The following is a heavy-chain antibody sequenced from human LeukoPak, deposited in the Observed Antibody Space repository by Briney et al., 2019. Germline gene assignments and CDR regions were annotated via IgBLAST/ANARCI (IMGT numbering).Heavy chain of an antibody. CDR3: ARDGYNSYYYYMDV. CDR2: IYYGGTT. Sequence: PSETLSLTCTVSGGSISSSSHYWAWIRQPPGKGLGWIGSIYYGGTTFYNPSLKSRVTISVDTSKNQFSLKLSSVTAADTAVYYCARDGYNSYYYYMDVWGKGTTVTVSS. CDR1: GGSISSSSHY. J-gene: IGHJ6*03. V-gene: IGHV4-39*07. D-gene: IGHD5-24*01.